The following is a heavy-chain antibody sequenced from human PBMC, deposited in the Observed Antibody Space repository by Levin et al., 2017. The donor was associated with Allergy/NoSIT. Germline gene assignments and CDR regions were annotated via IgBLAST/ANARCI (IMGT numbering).Heavy chain of an antibody. Sequence: SLKISCAASGFTFDDYAMHWVRQAPGKGLEWVSGISWNSGSIGYADSVKGRFTISRDNAKNSLYLQMNSLRAEDTALYYCAKDIDPGILGSSSLGYWGQGTLVTVSS. J-gene: IGHJ4*02. V-gene: IGHV3-9*01. D-gene: IGHD6-13*01. CDR1: GFTFDDYA. CDR2: ISWNSGSI. CDR3: AKDIDPGILGSSSLGY.